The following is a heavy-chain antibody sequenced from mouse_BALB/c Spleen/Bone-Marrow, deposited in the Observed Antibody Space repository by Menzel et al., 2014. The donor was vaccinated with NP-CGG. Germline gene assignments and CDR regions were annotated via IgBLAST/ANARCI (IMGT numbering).Heavy chain of an antibody. CDR1: GDSITNAY. J-gene: IGHJ2*01. CDR2: ISYSGNT. Sequence: DVHLVESGPSLVKPSQTLSLTCSVTGDSITNAYWNWIRKFPGNKIDYMGYISYSGNTYYNPSLKSRISITRDTSKNQFYLQLNSVTTEDTATYFCARGTGYYFDYWGQGTTLTASS. V-gene: IGHV3-8*02. CDR3: ARGTGYYFDY. D-gene: IGHD3-3*01.